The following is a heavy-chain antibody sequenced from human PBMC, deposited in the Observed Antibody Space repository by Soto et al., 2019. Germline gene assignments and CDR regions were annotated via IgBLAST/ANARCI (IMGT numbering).Heavy chain of an antibody. Sequence: PGGSLRLSCAASGFTFSTYWMSWVRQAPGKGLEWVAVISYDGSNKYYADSVKGRFTISRDNSKNTLYLQMNSLRAEDTAVYYCAKGSGRNWLLPDYWGQGTLVTVSS. CDR2: ISYDGSNK. V-gene: IGHV3-30*18. CDR3: AKGSGRNWLLPDY. CDR1: GFTFSTYW. D-gene: IGHD3-22*01. J-gene: IGHJ4*02.